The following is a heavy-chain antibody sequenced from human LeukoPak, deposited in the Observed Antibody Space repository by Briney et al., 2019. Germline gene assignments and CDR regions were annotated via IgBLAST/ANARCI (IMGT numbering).Heavy chain of an antibody. V-gene: IGHV3-30*04. J-gene: IGHJ4*02. Sequence: GRSLRLSCAASGFTFSSYAMHWVRQPPGKGLEWVAVISYDGSNKYYADSVKGRFTISRDNSKNTLYLQMNSLRAEDTAVYYCARDTQINYFDYWGQGTLVTVSS. CDR2: ISYDGSNK. CDR1: GFTFSSYA. CDR3: ARDTQINYFDY. D-gene: IGHD2-15*01.